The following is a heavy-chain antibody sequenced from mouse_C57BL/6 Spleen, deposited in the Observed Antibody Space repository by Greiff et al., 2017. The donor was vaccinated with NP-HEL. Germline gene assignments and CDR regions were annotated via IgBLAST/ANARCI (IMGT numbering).Heavy chain of an antibody. J-gene: IGHJ1*03. CDR2: ISYDGSN. CDR1: GYSITSGYY. V-gene: IGHV3-6*01. CDR3: ARVGTIYDGYSYWYCDV. D-gene: IGHD2-3*01. Sequence: EVQLQQSGPGLVKPSQSLSLTCSVTGYSITSGYYWNWIRQFPGNKLEWMGYISYDGSNNYNPSLKNRISITRDTSKNQFFLKLNSVTTEDTATYDCARVGTIYDGYSYWYCDVWGTGTTVTVSS.